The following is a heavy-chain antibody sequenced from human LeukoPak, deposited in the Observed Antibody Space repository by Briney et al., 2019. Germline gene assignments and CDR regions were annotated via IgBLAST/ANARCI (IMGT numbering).Heavy chain of an antibody. CDR3: ARFYGTGLPTLDY. Sequence: SETLSLTCVVSGFSITSGYYWGWVRQPPGKGLEWIGSIYHSGNTYYNPSLKSRVTISVDTAKHQFSLELTSLTAADTAVYYCARFYGTGLPTLDYWGEGSLVSVCS. J-gene: IGHJ4*02. D-gene: IGHD2/OR15-2a*01. CDR2: IYHSGNT. CDR1: GFSITSGYY. V-gene: IGHV4-38-2*01.